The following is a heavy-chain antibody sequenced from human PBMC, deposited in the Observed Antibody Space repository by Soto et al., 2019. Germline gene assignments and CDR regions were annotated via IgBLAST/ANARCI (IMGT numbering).Heavy chain of an antibody. D-gene: IGHD3-3*01. CDR2: IDWDDDK. CDR3: ARTSDLRYYYYDMDV. CDR1: GFSLRTSGMC. V-gene: IGHV2-70*11. J-gene: IGHJ6*03. Sequence: SGPTPVNPTQTLTLTCTFSGFSLRTSGMCVSWVRQPPGKALEWLARIDWDDDKYYSTSLKTRLTISKDTSKNQVVLTMTNMDPVDTATYYCARTSDLRYYYYDMDVWGKGTAVTGSS.